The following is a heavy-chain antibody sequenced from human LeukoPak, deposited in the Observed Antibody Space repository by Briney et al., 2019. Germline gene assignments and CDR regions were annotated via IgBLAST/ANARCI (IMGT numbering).Heavy chain of an antibody. CDR2: IYTSGST. Sequence: PSETLSLTCTVSGGSISNYYWSWIRQPAGKGLEWIGRIYTSGSTNYNPSLKSRVTMSVDTSKNQFSLKLSSVTAADTSVFYCARVSAVAANYYYYYMDVWGKGTTVTVSS. D-gene: IGHD6-19*01. V-gene: IGHV4-4*07. CDR1: GGSISNYY. CDR3: ARVSAVAANYYYYYMDV. J-gene: IGHJ6*03.